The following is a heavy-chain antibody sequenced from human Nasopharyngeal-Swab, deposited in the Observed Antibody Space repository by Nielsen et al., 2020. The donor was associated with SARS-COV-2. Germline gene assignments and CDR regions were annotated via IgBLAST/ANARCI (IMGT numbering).Heavy chain of an antibody. CDR3: AKDIGSVGGYEPFDY. CDR2: ISSSGSTI. V-gene: IGHV3-11*01. D-gene: IGHD5-12*01. J-gene: IGHJ4*02. Sequence: WIRQPPGKGLEWVSYISSSGSTIYYADSVKGRFTISRDNSKNSLYLQMNSLRTEDTALYYCAKDIGSVGGYEPFDYWGQGTLVTVSS.